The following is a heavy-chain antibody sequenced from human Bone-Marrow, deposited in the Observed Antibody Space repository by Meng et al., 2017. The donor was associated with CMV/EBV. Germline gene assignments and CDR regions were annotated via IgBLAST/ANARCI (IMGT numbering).Heavy chain of an antibody. CDR3: ARGTYCGGDCGPHDYYFDY. D-gene: IGHD2-21*01. CDR1: GGSISSSSYY. Sequence: GSLRLSCTVSGGSISSSSYYWGWIRQPPGKGLEWIGSIYFSGSTYYNPSLKSRVTISVDTSKNQFSLKLSSVTAADTAVYYCARGTYCGGDCGPHDYYFDYWGQGTLVTVSS. V-gene: IGHV4-39*07. CDR2: IYFSGST. J-gene: IGHJ4*02.